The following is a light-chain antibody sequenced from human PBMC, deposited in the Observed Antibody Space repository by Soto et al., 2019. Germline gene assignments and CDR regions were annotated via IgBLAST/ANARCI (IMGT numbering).Light chain of an antibody. J-gene: IGLJ1*01. CDR3: SSYARSSPYV. Sequence: QSVLTQPASVSGSPGQSITISCTGTSSDVGAYNYVSWYQHHPGKAPKLMIFDVSNRPSGVSNRFSGSKSGNTASLTISGLQAEDETDYYCSSYARSSPYVFGTGTKVTVL. V-gene: IGLV2-14*01. CDR2: DVS. CDR1: SSDVGAYNY.